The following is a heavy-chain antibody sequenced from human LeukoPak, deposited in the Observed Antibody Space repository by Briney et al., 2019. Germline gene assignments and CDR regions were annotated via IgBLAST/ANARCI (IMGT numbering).Heavy chain of an antibody. J-gene: IGHJ6*03. D-gene: IGHD4-17*01. CDR1: GFTFITYE. V-gene: IGHV3-48*03. Sequence: GGSLRLSCAASGFTFITYEMNWVRQAPGKGLEWVSYISTSASTIYYADSVKGRFTISRDNAKNSMHLQMNNLRAEDSAIYYCAREYGDYAQHSYYLDVWGKGTTVTVSS. CDR3: AREYGDYAQHSYYLDV. CDR2: ISTSASTI.